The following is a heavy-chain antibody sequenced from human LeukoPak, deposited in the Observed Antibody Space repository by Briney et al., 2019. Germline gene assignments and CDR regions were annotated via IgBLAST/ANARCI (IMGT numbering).Heavy chain of an antibody. J-gene: IGHJ4*02. Sequence: GGSLRLSCAASGFTFSSYAMSWVRQAPGKGLVWVSRINSDGSSTSYADSVKGRFTISRDNAKNTLYLQMNSLRAEDTAVYYCARGDFSNGYWGYFDYWGQGTLVTVSS. V-gene: IGHV3-74*01. D-gene: IGHD3-3*01. CDR1: GFTFSSYA. CDR2: INSDGSST. CDR3: ARGDFSNGYWGYFDY.